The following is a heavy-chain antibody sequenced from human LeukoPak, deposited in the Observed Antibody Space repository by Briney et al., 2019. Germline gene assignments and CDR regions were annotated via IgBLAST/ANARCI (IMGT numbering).Heavy chain of an antibody. J-gene: IGHJ4*02. D-gene: IGHD5-24*01. CDR3: AKAGWLQYYFDS. CDR2: ISGSGGST. Sequence: GGSLRLSCAASGFTFSSYSMSWVRQAPGKGLEWVSAISGSGGSTYYADSVKGRFTISRDNSKNTLYLQMNSLRAEDTAVYYCAKAGWLQYYFDSWGQGTLVTVSS. V-gene: IGHV3-23*01. CDR1: GFTFSSYS.